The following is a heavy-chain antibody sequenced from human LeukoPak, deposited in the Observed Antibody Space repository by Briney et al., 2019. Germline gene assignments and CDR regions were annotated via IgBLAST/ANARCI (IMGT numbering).Heavy chain of an antibody. CDR3: AKDGGCSSTTCYSPYYFDY. CDR1: GFTFSSYG. Sequence: PGGSLRLSCAASGFTFSSYGMHWVRQAPGKGLEWVAVIWYDGSNKYYADSVKGRFTISRVNSKNTLYLQMNSLRAEDTAVYYCAKDGGCSSTTCYSPYYFDYWGQGTLVTVSS. J-gene: IGHJ4*02. D-gene: IGHD2-2*01. V-gene: IGHV3-30*02. CDR2: IWYDGSNK.